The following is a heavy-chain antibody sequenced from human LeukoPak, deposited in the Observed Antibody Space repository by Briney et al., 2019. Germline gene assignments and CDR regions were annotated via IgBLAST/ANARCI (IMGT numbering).Heavy chain of an antibody. D-gene: IGHD2-21*02. J-gene: IGHJ4*02. Sequence: GGSLRLSCAASGFTLSSTYMNWVRQAPGKGLEWVSVIYRGGGTYYADSVKGRFTISRDNSKNTVYLQMNSLRAEDTAVYYCATETDDYWGQGTLVTVSS. V-gene: IGHV3-66*01. CDR2: IYRGGGT. CDR3: ATETDDY. CDR1: GFTLSSTY.